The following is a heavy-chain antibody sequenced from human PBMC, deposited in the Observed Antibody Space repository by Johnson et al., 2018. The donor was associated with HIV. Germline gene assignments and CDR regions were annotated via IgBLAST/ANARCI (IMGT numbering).Heavy chain of an antibody. J-gene: IGHJ3*02. CDR3: ARVLIVVVVAAEIDAFDI. CDR1: GFTFSDYY. V-gene: IGHV3-11*01. CDR2: ISSSASTI. Sequence: QVQLVESGGGLVKPGGSLRLSCAASGFTFSDYYMSWIRQPPGKGLEWVSYISSSASTIYYADSVRGRFAISRDNVKNSLYLQMNSLRAEDTALYYCARVLIVVVVAAEIDAFDIWGQGTMVTVSS. D-gene: IGHD2-15*01.